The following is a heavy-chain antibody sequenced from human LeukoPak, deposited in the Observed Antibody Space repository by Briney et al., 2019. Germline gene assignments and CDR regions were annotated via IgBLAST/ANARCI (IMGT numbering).Heavy chain of an antibody. D-gene: IGHD3-22*01. J-gene: IGHJ4*02. Sequence: GGSLRLSCAASGFTFSSYEMNWVRQAPGKGLEWVSYISSSGSTIYYADSVKGRFTISRDNAKNSLYLQMNSLRAEDTALYYCAKGSARYYDSSGYCLDYWGQGTLVTVSS. V-gene: IGHV3-48*03. CDR2: ISSSGSTI. CDR1: GFTFSSYE. CDR3: AKGSARYYDSSGYCLDY.